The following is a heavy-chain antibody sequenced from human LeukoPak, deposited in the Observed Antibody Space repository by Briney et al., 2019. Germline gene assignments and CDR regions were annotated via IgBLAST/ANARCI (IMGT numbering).Heavy chain of an antibody. CDR2: ISNNGGYT. J-gene: IGHJ4*02. Sequence: GGSLRLSCAASGFTFSSSAMSWVRQAPGKGLEWVSAISNNGGYTYYADSVQGRFTISRDNSKNTLYLQMNSLRAEDTAVYYCAKVSHYDFWSGYYFDYWGQGTLVTVSS. CDR1: GFTFSSSA. CDR3: AKVSHYDFWSGYYFDY. D-gene: IGHD3-3*01. V-gene: IGHV3-23*01.